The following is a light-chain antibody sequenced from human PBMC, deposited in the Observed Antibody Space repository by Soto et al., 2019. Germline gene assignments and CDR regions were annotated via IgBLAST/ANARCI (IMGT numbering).Light chain of an antibody. Sequence: EIVLAQSPATLSLSPGERATLSCMASESVTSYLAWYQQKPGQAPRLLIYDVSSRATGITARFSGSGSGTDFTLTISSLEPEDFATYYCQPSYSTPRTFGPGTKVDIK. CDR2: DVS. CDR1: ESVTSY. J-gene: IGKJ1*01. V-gene: IGKV3-11*01. CDR3: QPSYSTPRT.